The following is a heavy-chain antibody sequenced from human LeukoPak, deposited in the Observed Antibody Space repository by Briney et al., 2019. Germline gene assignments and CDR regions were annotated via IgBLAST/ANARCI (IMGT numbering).Heavy chain of an antibody. V-gene: IGHV4-61*10. Sequence: SETLSLTCTVSGGSISSGSYYWSWIRQPAGKGLEWIGYIYYSGTTNYNPSLKSRVTISLDTSQNQFSLKLRSVTAADTALYYCARDAGLGCSSTNCMGYWGQGTLVTVSS. D-gene: IGHD2-2*01. CDR3: ARDAGLGCSSTNCMGY. CDR1: GGSISSGSYY. CDR2: IYYSGTT. J-gene: IGHJ4*02.